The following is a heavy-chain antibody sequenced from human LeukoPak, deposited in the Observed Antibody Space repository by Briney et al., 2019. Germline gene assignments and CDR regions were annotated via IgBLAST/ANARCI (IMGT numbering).Heavy chain of an antibody. J-gene: IGHJ3*02. CDR3: ARGLLPDGDYVGWSAFDI. Sequence: ASVKVSCKASGYTFTSYYMHWVRQAPGQGLEWMGIINPSGGSTSYAQKFQGRVAITRDTSTSTVYMELSSLRSEDTAVYYCARGLLPDGDYVGWSAFDIWGQGTMVTVSS. D-gene: IGHD4-17*01. V-gene: IGHV1-46*01. CDR1: GYTFTSYY. CDR2: INPSGGST.